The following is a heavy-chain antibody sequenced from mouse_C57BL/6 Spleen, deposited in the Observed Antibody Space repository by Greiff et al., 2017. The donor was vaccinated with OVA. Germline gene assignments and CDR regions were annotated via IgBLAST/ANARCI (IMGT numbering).Heavy chain of an antibody. Sequence: VQLKESGAELVKPGASVKISCKASGYAFSSYWMNWVKQRPGKGLEWIGQIYPGDGDTNYNGKFKGKATLTADKSSSTAYMQLSSLTSEDSAVYFCARLEGMRLPYYYAMDYWGQGTSVTVSS. V-gene: IGHV1-80*01. J-gene: IGHJ4*01. CDR3: ARLEGMRLPYYYAMDY. CDR1: GYAFSSYW. CDR2: IYPGDGDT. D-gene: IGHD2-4*01.